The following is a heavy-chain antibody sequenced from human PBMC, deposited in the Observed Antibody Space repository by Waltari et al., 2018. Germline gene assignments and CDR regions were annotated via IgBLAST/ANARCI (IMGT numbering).Heavy chain of an antibody. V-gene: IGHV3-48*03. CDR1: GFTFSSYE. CDR3: ARLSYPVSDPEY. Sequence: EVQLVESGGGLVQPGGSLRLSCAASGFTFSSYEMNWVRQAPGKGLEGVSYISSSGSTIYYADSVKGRFTISRDNAKNSLYLQMNSLRAEDTAVYYCARLSYPVSDPEYWGQGTLVTVSS. D-gene: IGHD3-16*02. CDR2: ISSSGSTI. J-gene: IGHJ4*02.